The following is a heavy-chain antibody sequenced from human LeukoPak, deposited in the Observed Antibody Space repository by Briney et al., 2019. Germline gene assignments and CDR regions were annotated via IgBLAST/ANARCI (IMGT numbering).Heavy chain of an antibody. D-gene: IGHD2-8*01. CDR1: GFTFSSYS. V-gene: IGHV3-21*01. CDR2: ISSTTSYI. CDR3: ARDLYTNSGGPFDF. J-gene: IGHJ4*02. Sequence: GGSLRLSCAASGFTFSSYSMNWVRQAPGKGLEWVSSISSTTSYIYHADSVKGRFAISRDNAKNSLYLQMHSLRVEDTAVYYCARDLYTNSGGPFDFWGRGTLVTVSS.